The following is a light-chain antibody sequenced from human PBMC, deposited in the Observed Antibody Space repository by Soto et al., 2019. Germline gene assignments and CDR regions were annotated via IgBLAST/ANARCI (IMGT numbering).Light chain of an antibody. V-gene: IGKV1-39*01. Sequence: DIQITQSPPSLSSSLSDRVTITCRASQTIRTYLNWYQQKPGKPPKLLIYAASSLRGGVPSRFSGSGSGTDFTLTISSLQPEDFATYYCQQSYSTLLTFGQGTRLEIK. J-gene: IGKJ5*01. CDR3: QQSYSTLLT. CDR1: QTIRTY. CDR2: AAS.